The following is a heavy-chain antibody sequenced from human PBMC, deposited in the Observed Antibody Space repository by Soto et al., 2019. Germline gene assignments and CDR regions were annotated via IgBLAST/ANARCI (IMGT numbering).Heavy chain of an antibody. CDR3: ARGTGGNWAAFDI. D-gene: IGHD2-15*01. Sequence: VASVKVSCKASGGTFSSYTISWVRQAPGQGLEWMGWISAYNDNTNYVQKLQGRVTMTIDTSTSTAYMELRSLRSDDTAVYYCARGTGGNWAAFDIWGQGTMVTVSS. V-gene: IGHV1-18*01. CDR2: ISAYNDNT. CDR1: GGTFSSYT. J-gene: IGHJ3*02.